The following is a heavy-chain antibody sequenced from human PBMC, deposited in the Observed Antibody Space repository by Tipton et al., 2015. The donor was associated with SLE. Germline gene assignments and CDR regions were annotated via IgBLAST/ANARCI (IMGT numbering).Heavy chain of an antibody. D-gene: IGHD3-10*01. CDR1: GGSISSYY. V-gene: IGHV4-59*08. CDR3: ARHVTYYGSGRVWFDP. CDR2: IYYSGST. J-gene: IGHJ5*02. Sequence: TLSLTCTVSGGSISSYYWSWIRQPPGKGLEWIGYIYYSGSTNYNPSLKSRVTISVDTSKNQFSLKLSSVTAADTAVYYCARHVTYYGSGRVWFDPWGQGTLGAVSS.